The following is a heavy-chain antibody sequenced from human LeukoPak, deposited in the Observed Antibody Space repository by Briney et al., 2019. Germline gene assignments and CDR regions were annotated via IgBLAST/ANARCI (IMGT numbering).Heavy chain of an antibody. Sequence: PGGSLRLSCAASGFTFSSYSMNWVRQAPGKGLEWASSISSSSSYIYYADSVKGRFTISRDNAKNSLYLQMNSLRAEDTAVYYCASGYSYGYIRDYWGQGTLVTVSS. D-gene: IGHD5-18*01. CDR2: ISSSSSYI. CDR3: ASGYSYGYIRDY. CDR1: GFTFSSYS. J-gene: IGHJ4*02. V-gene: IGHV3-21*01.